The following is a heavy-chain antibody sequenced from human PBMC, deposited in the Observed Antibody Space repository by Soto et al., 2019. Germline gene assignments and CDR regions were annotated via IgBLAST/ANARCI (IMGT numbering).Heavy chain of an antibody. J-gene: IGHJ4*02. Sequence: EVQLVESGGGLVQPGGSLRLSCAASGFTFSSYWMSWDRQAPGKGLEWVANIKHDGSETYYVESVKGRFTISRDNAKDSLYLQMYSLRAEHTSVYYCARARPWGYFFDYWGQGTLVTVSS. V-gene: IGHV3-7*01. CDR3: ARARPWGYFFDY. CDR1: GFTFSSYW. CDR2: IKHDGSET. D-gene: IGHD3-16*01.